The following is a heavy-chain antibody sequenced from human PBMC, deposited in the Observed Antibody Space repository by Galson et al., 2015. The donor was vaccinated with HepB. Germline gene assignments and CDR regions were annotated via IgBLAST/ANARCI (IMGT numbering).Heavy chain of an antibody. V-gene: IGHV3-7*01. CDR3: ARHKVNTAAREY. CDR2: IAEDGSDK. CDR1: GLSFPSHG. J-gene: IGHJ4*02. D-gene: IGHD5-18*01. Sequence: SLRLSCAASGLSFPSHGMHWVRQAAGKGLEWVANIAEDGSDKYYVDSVKGRFSISRDNGKSSLFLQMNSLRAEDTAVYYCARHKVNTAAREYWGQGTLVTVSS.